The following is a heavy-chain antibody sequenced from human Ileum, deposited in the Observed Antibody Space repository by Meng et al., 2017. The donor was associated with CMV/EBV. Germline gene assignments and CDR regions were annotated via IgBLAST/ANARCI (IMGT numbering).Heavy chain of an antibody. J-gene: IGHJ4*02. V-gene: IGHV3-53*01. CDR1: GFTVSSYY. CDR2: IYSGGTT. Sequence: GGSLRLSCAASGFTVSSYYMSWVRQAPGKGLEWVSVIYSGGTTYYADSVKGRFTISRDNSKNTLYLQMNSLRAEDTAVYYCARGGERFGERNLDYWGQGTLVTVSS. D-gene: IGHD3-10*01. CDR3: ARGGERFGERNLDY.